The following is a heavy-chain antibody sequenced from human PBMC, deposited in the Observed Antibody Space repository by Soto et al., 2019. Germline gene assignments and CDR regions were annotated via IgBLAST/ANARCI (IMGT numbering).Heavy chain of an antibody. CDR1: GGSISSGGYY. D-gene: IGHD3-22*01. J-gene: IGHJ4*02. CDR3: ASTSESSPIDYYDSSGYFALHYFDY. V-gene: IGHV4-31*03. CDR2: IYYSGST. Sequence: SETLSLTCTVSGGSISSGGYYWSWIRQHPGKGLEWIGYIYYSGSTYYNPSLKSRVTISVDTSKNQFSLKLSSVTAADTAVYYCASTSESSPIDYYDSSGYFALHYFDYWGQGTLVTVSS.